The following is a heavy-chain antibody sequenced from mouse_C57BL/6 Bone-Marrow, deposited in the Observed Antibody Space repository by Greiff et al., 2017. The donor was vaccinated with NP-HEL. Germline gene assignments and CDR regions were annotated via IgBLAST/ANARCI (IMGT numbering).Heavy chain of an antibody. CDR2: ISDGGSYT. CDR1: GFTFSSYA. V-gene: IGHV5-4*01. J-gene: IGHJ4*01. CDR3: ARVSYLYAMDY. Sequence: EVQLVESGGGLVKPGGSLKLSCAASGFTFSSYAMSWVRQTPEKRLEWVATISDGGSYTYYPDNVKGRFTISRDNAKNNLYLQMSHLKSEDTAMYYCARVSYLYAMDYWGQGTSVTVSS.